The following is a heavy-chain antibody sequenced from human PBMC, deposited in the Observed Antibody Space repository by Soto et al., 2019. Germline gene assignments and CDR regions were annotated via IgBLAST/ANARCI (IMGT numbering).Heavy chain of an antibody. CDR1: GDSTNSGDYY. D-gene: IGHD3-10*01. J-gene: IGHJ5*02. V-gene: IGHV4-30-4*08. Sequence: TLSLTCTVSGDSTNSGDYYWTWIRQPPGKGLEWIGNIHYSGSTYYNPSLKSRVTISVDTSEKQFSLKLSSVTAADTAVYYCAREGTNYYVTGTPTDWSDPWGQGTLVTVSS. CDR3: AREGTNYYVTGTPTDWSDP. CDR2: IHYSGST.